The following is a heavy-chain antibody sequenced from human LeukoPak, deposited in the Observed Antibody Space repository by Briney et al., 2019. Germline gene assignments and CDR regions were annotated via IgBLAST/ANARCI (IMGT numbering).Heavy chain of an antibody. J-gene: IGHJ4*02. Sequence: GGSLRLSCAASGFTFSSYSMNWVRQAPGKGLEWVSSISSSSSYIYYAGSVKGRFTISRDNAKNSLYLQMNSLRAEDTAVYYCAKVGVLAGSKYFDYWGQGTLVTVSS. CDR3: AKVGVLAGSKYFDY. CDR1: GFTFSSYS. D-gene: IGHD3-10*01. CDR2: ISSSSSYI. V-gene: IGHV3-21*01.